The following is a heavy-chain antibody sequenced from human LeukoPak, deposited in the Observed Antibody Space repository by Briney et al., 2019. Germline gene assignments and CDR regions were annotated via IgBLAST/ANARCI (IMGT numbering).Heavy chain of an antibody. Sequence: SETLSLTCAVYGGSFSGYYWSWIRQPPGKGLEWIGEINHSGSTNYNPSLKSRVTISVDTSKNQLSLKLSSVTAADTAVYYCARRRIQLWLPSAFDIWGQGTMVTVSS. CDR3: ARRRIQLWLPSAFDI. CDR2: INHSGST. J-gene: IGHJ3*02. CDR1: GGSFSGYY. D-gene: IGHD5-18*01. V-gene: IGHV4-34*01.